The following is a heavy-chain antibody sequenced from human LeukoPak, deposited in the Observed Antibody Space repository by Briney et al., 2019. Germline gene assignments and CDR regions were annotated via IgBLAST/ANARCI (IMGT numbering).Heavy chain of an antibody. Sequence: GGSLRLSCAAAGVTFSNYWMDWVRQAPGKGLVWVSRIKSDGRTNYADSVKGRFTISRDNAKNTVSLQMNSLRAEDTGVYYCARAPSKIGGYYPEYFRHWGQGTLVTVSS. CDR2: IKSDGRT. D-gene: IGHD3-22*01. CDR3: ARAPSKIGGYYPEYFRH. CDR1: GVTFSNYW. V-gene: IGHV3-74*01. J-gene: IGHJ1*01.